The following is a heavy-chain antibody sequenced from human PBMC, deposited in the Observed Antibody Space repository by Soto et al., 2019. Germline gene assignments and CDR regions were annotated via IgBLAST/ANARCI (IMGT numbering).Heavy chain of an antibody. CDR3: AKGDLYYDILTGYSYFDY. V-gene: IGHV3-30*18. CDR1: GFTFSSYG. D-gene: IGHD3-9*01. J-gene: IGHJ4*02. CDR2: ISYDGSNK. Sequence: GGSLRLSCAASGFTFSSYGMHWVRQAPGKGLEWVAVISYDGSNKYYADSVKGRFTISRDNSKNTLYLQINSLRAEDTAVYYCAKGDLYYDILTGYSYFDYWGQGTLVTVSS.